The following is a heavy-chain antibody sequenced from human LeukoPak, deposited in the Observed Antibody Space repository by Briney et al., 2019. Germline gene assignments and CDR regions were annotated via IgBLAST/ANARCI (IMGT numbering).Heavy chain of an antibody. CDR2: IFYGGST. V-gene: IGHV4-59*11. J-gene: IGHJ6*03. CDR3: ASQFYYGSGAAYFMDV. D-gene: IGHD3-10*01. Sequence: PSETLSLTCTVSGDSISSHYWTWIRQPPGKELEWIGCIFYGGSTKYSPSLTGRVTISVDTSKNQFSLKLTSVTAADTAVYYCASQFYYGSGAAYFMDVWGKGTTVTVSS. CDR1: GDSISSHY.